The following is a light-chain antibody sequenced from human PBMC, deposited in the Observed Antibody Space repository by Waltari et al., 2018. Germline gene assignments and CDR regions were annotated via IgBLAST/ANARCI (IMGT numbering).Light chain of an antibody. CDR2: DAS. J-gene: IGKJ2*01. V-gene: IGKV3-11*01. CDR3: QQRSNWPPYT. CDR1: QSVSSY. Sequence: EIVLTQSPATLSLSPGDRATLSCRARQSVSSYLAWYQQKPGQAPRPLIYDASNRATGIPARFSGSGSGTDFTLTISSLEPEDFAVYYCQQRSNWPPYTFGQGTKLEIK.